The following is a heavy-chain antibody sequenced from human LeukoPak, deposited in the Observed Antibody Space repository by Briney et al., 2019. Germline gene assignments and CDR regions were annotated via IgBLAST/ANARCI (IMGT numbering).Heavy chain of an antibody. CDR3: ARDAPGYSYGYQGDY. V-gene: IGHV1-18*01. J-gene: IGHJ4*02. D-gene: IGHD5-18*01. CDR2: ISAYNGNT. CDR1: GYTFTSYG. Sequence: ASVKVSCKASGYTFTSYGISWVRQVPGQGLEWMGWISAYNGNTNYAQKLQGRVTMTTDTSTSTAYMELRSLRSDDTAVYYCARDAPGYSYGYQGDYWGQGTLVTVSS.